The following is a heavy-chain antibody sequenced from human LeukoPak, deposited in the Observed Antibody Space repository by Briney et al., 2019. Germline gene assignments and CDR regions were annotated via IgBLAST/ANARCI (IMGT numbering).Heavy chain of an antibody. CDR3: AREGGFYRPLDY. CDR1: GFTFNSLGL. CDR2: VHLDGRT. D-gene: IGHD3-3*01. J-gene: IGHJ4*02. V-gene: IGHV4-4*02. Sequence: GSLRLSCAASGFTFNSLGLHWVRQPPGKGLEWIGEVHLDGRTNYNPSLKSRLIMSVDLPENHISLKLTSVTAADTAVYYCAREGGFYRPLDYSGQGTLVTVSS.